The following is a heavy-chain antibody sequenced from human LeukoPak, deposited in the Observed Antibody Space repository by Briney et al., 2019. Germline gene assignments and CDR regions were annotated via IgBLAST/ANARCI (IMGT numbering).Heavy chain of an antibody. J-gene: IGHJ3*01. CDR3: ARAGTVVDYDPSDAFDV. D-gene: IGHD3-22*01. V-gene: IGHV3-74*01. CDR1: GITFSTYW. CDR2: INSDGSTT. Sequence: GGSLRLSCAASGITFSTYWMHWVRQAPGKGLVWVSRINSDGSTTSYVDSVEGRFTISRDNAKNTLYLQMNSLRAEDTAVYYCARAGTVVDYDPSDAFDVWGQGSMVTVSS.